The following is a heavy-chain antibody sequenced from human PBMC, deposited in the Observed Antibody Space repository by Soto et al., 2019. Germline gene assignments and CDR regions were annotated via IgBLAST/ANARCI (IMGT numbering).Heavy chain of an antibody. D-gene: IGHD1-26*01. CDR1: GFTFSSYA. CDR3: AKDSGGHYFDY. J-gene: IGHJ4*02. CDR2: ITGSETGT. Sequence: LSLTCAASGFTFSSYAMSWVRQAPGKGLEWVSIITGSETGTYYADSVKGRFTISRDNSKNTLYLQMNSLRAEDTAVYYCAKDSGGHYFDYWGQGTLVTVSS. V-gene: IGHV3-23*01.